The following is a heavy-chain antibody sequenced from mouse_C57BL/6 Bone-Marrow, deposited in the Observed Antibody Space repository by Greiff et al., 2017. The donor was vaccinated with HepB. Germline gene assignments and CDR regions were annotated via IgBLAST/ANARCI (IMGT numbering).Heavy chain of an antibody. CDR2: IYPRSGNT. CDR1: GYTFTSYG. J-gene: IGHJ3*01. CDR3: ARRRLELLRGFAY. Sequence: QVQLQQSGAELARPGASVKLSCKASGYTFTSYGISWVKQRTGQGLEWIGEIYPRSGNTYYNEKFKGKATLTADKSSSTAYMELRSLTSEDSAVYFCARRRLELLRGFAYWGQGTLVTVSA. V-gene: IGHV1-81*01. D-gene: IGHD1-1*01.